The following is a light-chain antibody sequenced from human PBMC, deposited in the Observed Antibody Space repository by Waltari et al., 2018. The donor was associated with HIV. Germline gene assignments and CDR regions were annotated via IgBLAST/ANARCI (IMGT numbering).Light chain of an antibody. V-gene: IGKV1-39*01. J-gene: IGKJ1*01. CDR1: QSVKKY. CDR2: ETN. Sequence: DVQLTQSPSSLPASLVDRITITCRASQSVKKYVNWYLKRPWRPPKSLNYETNKLWSGLSTSFSASASEADFTLISSRQQDESFRTYYCQQTSITRTFGQGTKVEVK. CDR3: QQTSITRT.